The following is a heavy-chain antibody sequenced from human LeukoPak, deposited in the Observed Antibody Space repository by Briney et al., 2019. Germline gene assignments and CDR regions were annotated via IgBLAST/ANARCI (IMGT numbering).Heavy chain of an antibody. D-gene: IGHD1-26*01. Sequence: ASVKVSCKASGYTFTGYYMHWVRQAPGQGLEWMGWISAYNGNTNYAQKLQGRVTMTTDTSTSTAYMELRSLRSDDTAVYYCARSGGWELPHPFDYWGQGTLVTVSS. CDR3: ARSGGWELPHPFDY. CDR2: ISAYNGNT. V-gene: IGHV1-18*04. CDR1: GYTFTGYY. J-gene: IGHJ4*02.